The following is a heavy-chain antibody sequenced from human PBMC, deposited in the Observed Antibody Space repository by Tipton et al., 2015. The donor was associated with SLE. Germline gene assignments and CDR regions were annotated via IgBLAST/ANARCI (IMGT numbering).Heavy chain of an antibody. CDR3: ARGVAFDI. V-gene: IGHV4-39*07. CDR1: GGSISSSSYY. CDR2: LYYSGIS. Sequence: TLSLTCIVSGGSISSSSYYWGWIRQSPGKGLEWIGSLYYSGISNYNPSLQGRVSISVDTSKNHLSLTMTSVTAADTAVYYCARGVAFDIWGQGTMVTVSS. J-gene: IGHJ3*02.